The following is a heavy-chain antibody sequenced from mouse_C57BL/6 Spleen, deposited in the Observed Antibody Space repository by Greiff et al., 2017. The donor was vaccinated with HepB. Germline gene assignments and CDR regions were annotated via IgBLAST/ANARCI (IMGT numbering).Heavy chain of an antibody. CDR2: IYPGSGST. J-gene: IGHJ1*03. CDR3: ARGNYGSDWYFDV. V-gene: IGHV1-55*01. D-gene: IGHD1-1*01. Sequence: VKLQESGAELVKPGASVKMSCKASGYTFTSYWITWVKQRPGQGLEWIGDIYPGSGSTNYNEKFKSKATLTVDTSSSTAYMQLSSLTSEDSAVYYCARGNYGSDWYFDVWGTGTTVTVSS. CDR1: GYTFTSYW.